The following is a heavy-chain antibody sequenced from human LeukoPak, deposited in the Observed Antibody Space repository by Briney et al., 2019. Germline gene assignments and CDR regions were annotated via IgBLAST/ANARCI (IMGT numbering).Heavy chain of an antibody. CDR2: IWYDRSNK. CDR1: GFTFSSYG. V-gene: IGHV3-33*06. J-gene: IGHJ4*02. D-gene: IGHD3-3*01. CDR3: AKERYPVRYLEWLPYFDY. Sequence: GGSLRLSCAASGFTFSSYGMHWVREAPGKGLEGVAVIWYDRSNKYYADSVKGRFTISRANSKNTLYLQMNSLRAEDTAVYYCAKERYPVRYLEWLPYFDYWGQGTLGTVSS.